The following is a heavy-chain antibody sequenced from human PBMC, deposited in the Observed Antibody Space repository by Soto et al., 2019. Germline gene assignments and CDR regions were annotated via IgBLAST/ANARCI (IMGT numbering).Heavy chain of an antibody. CDR3: ARETVVVVPAAMTGYRNPLTYYYYMDV. Sequence: SETLSLTCTVSGGSISSYYWSWIRQPPGKGLEWIGYIYYSGSTNYNPSLKSRVTISVDTSKNQSSLKLSSVTAADTAVYYCARETVVVVPAAMTGYRNPLTYYYYMDVWGKGTTVTVS. J-gene: IGHJ6*03. D-gene: IGHD2-2*01. V-gene: IGHV4-59*01. CDR1: GGSISSYY. CDR2: IYYSGST.